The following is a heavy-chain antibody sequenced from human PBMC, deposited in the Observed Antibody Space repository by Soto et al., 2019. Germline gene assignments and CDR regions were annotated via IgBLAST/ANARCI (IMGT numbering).Heavy chain of an antibody. CDR3: ARRGSTYLNEVIYDP. V-gene: IGHV1-2*02. CDR1: RYTFTSYD. D-gene: IGHD2-2*01. J-gene: IGHJ5*02. CDR2: IKPDSGDT. Sequence: ASVKVSCKASRYTFTSYDIFWVRQSPGQGLEWMGWIKPDSGDTHYAQNFQGRVTMTRDTSISTAYMELNNLVSDDTAVYYCARRGSTYLNEVIYDPWGQGTLVTVSS.